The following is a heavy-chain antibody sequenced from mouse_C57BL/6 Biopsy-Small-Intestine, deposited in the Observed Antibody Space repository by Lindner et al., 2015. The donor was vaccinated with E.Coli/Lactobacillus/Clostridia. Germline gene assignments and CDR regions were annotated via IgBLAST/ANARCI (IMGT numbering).Heavy chain of an antibody. D-gene: IGHD2-2*01. Sequence: VQLQESGAELVRPGASVKISCKASGYAFSNYWMNWVKQRPGKGLEWIGQIYPGDGDTNYNGKFKGKATLTADRSSSTAYMQLSSLTSEDSAVYSCSYGYDVGYWGQGTTLTVSS. CDR1: GYAFSNYW. CDR2: IYPGDGDT. V-gene: IGHV1-80*01. J-gene: IGHJ2*01. CDR3: SYGYDVGY.